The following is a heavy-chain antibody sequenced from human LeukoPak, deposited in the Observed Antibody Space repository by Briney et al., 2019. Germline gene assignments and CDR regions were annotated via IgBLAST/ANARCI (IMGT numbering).Heavy chain of an antibody. J-gene: IGHJ4*02. CDR1: GFTFSDYE. CDR3: VKVAKYYYGSETYYFFEH. V-gene: IGHV3-7*01. Sequence: GGSLRLSCAASGFTFSDYEMNWVCQFPGKGLEWVANINQDGTEKYSVDSVKGRFTISRDNAKNSLYLQMNSLRVEDTAIYYCVKVAKYYYGSETYYFFEHWGQGTSVTASS. D-gene: IGHD3-10*01. CDR2: INQDGTEK.